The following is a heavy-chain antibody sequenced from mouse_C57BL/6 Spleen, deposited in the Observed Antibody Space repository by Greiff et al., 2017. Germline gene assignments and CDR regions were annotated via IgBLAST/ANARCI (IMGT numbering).Heavy chain of an antibody. J-gene: IGHJ1*03. V-gene: IGHV1-64*01. CDR3: ARGGRDYDGGYFDV. CDR2: IHPNSGST. Sequence: QVQLQQPGAELVKPGASVKLSCKASGYTFTSYWMHWVKQRPGQGLEWIGMIHPNSGSTNYNEKFKSKATLTVDKSSSTAYMQLSSLTSEDSAVYYCARGGRDYDGGYFDVWGTGTTVTVSS. CDR1: GYTFTSYW. D-gene: IGHD2-4*01.